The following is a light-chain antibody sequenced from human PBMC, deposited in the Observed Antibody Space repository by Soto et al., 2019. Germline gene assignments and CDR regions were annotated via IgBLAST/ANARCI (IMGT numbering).Light chain of an antibody. J-gene: IGKJ5*01. CDR1: QGISCY. Sequence: DIQLTQSPSFLSASVGDRVTITCRASQGISCYLAWYQQKLGKAPKLLIYAASTLQSGVPSRFSGSGSGTEFPLPISSLQPEDFATYYCQQHNSYPITFGHGTRLPIK. CDR3: QQHNSYPIT. V-gene: IGKV1-9*01. CDR2: AAS.